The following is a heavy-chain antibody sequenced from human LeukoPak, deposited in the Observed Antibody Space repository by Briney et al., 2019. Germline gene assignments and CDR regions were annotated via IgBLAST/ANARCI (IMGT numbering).Heavy chain of an antibody. CDR3: ARLPRYGLGELSLLYFDY. CDR2: ISAYNGNT. D-gene: IGHD3-16*02. CDR1: GYTFTSYG. Sequence: SVKVSCKASGYTFTSYGISWVRQAPGQGLEGMGWISAYNGNTNYAQKLQGRVTMTPDTSTSTAYMELRSLRSDDAAVYYCARLPRYGLGELSLLYFDYWGQGTLVTVSS. J-gene: IGHJ4*02. V-gene: IGHV1-18*01.